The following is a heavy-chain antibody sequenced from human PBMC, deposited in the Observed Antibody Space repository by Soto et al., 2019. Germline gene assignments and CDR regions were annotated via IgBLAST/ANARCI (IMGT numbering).Heavy chain of an antibody. Sequence: EGRLLESGGGLVQPGGSLRLSCAASGFTFSVYAMSWVRQAPGKGLEWVSGISGSGDSTHYAESVKGRFTVSRDNSKSMLYLQTNSLRAEDTAIYYCAKALYGGFTYWGQGTLVTVSS. V-gene: IGHV3-23*01. CDR3: AKALYGGFTY. J-gene: IGHJ4*02. D-gene: IGHD3-10*01. CDR2: ISGSGDST. CDR1: GFTFSVYA.